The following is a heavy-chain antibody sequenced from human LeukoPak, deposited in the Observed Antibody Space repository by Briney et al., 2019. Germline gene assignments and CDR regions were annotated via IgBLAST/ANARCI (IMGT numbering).Heavy chain of an antibody. CDR2: ISAYNDYNGNT. D-gene: IGHD6-19*01. J-gene: IGHJ4*02. V-gene: IGHV1-18*01. Sequence: GASVKVSCEASGYTFTSFGVSWVRQAPGQGLEWMGWISAYNDYNGNTNYAQKFQGRVTMTTDTSTSTAYMELRSLTSDDTAVYYCARDLGRLDPKAGIFFDYWGQGTLVTVSS. CDR3: ARDLGRLDPKAGIFFDY. CDR1: GYTFTSFG.